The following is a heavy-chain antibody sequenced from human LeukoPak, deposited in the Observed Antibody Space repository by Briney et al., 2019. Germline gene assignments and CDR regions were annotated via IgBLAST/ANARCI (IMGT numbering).Heavy chain of an antibody. CDR2: ISYGGSNK. CDR1: GFTFSSYW. CDR3: ARMMDSSGPFDY. V-gene: IGHV3-30*03. Sequence: GGSLRLSCAASGFTFSSYWMSWVRQAPGKGLEWVAVISYGGSNKYYADSVKGRFTISRDNSKNTLYLQMNSLRAEDTAVYYCARMMDSSGPFDYWGQGTLVTVSS. D-gene: IGHD6-19*01. J-gene: IGHJ4*02.